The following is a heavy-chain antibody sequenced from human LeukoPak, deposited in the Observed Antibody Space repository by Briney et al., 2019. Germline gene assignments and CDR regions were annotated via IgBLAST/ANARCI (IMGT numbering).Heavy chain of an antibody. J-gene: IGHJ5*02. CDR2: IYYSGST. CDR1: SGSISSGGYY. V-gene: IGHV4-31*03. CDR3: ARRRASFYGSGSYSWFDP. D-gene: IGHD3-10*01. Sequence: PSETLSLTCTVSSGSISSGGYYWRWIRQHTGKGLEWIGYIYYSGSTYYNPSLKSRATISVDTSKNQFSLKLRSVTAADTAVSYCARRRASFYGSGSYSWFDPWGQGTLVTVSS.